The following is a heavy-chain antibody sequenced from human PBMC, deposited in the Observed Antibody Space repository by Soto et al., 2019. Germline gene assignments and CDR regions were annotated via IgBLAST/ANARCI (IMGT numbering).Heavy chain of an antibody. Sequence: QVQLVQSGAEVKKPGASVKVSCKASGYTFTSYGISWVRQAPGQGLEWMGGISAYNGNTKNAQKLRGRVTMTTDTSTSTADMELRIRRSDDTGAYYCARDSPPVEYWGQGTLVTLSS. J-gene: IGHJ4*02. V-gene: IGHV1-18*01. CDR1: GYTFTSYG. CDR2: ISAYNGNT. CDR3: ARDSPPVEY.